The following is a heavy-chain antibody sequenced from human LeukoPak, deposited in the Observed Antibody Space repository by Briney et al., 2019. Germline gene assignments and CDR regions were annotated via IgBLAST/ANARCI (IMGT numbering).Heavy chain of an antibody. V-gene: IGHV1-69*05. CDR2: IIPIFGTA. Sequence: SVKVSCKASGGTFSSYAISWVRQAPGQGLEWMGGIIPIFGTANYAQKFQGRVTMTTDTSTSTAYMELRSLRSDDTAVYYCARDRAGGGATPFDYWGQGTLVTVSS. CDR3: ARDRAGGGATPFDY. J-gene: IGHJ4*02. CDR1: GGTFSSYA. D-gene: IGHD1-26*01.